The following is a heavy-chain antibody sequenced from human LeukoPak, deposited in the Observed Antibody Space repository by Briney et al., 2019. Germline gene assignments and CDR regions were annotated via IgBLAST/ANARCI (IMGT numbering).Heavy chain of an antibody. D-gene: IGHD1-26*01. Sequence: GGSLRLSCAASGFTFSNHNMDWVRQAPGKGLEWISYISGRGEAIFYADSVQGRFTISRDNSKNTLYLQMNSLRAEDTAVYYCGRDLRGSSDYWGQGTLVTVSS. CDR2: ISGRGEAI. CDR3: GRDLRGSSDY. J-gene: IGHJ4*02. CDR1: GFTFSNHN. V-gene: IGHV3-48*01.